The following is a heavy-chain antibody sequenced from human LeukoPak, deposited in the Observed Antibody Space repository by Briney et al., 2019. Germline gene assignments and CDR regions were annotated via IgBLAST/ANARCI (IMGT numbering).Heavy chain of an antibody. CDR2: ISAYNDNT. D-gene: IGHD3/OR15-3a*01. V-gene: IGHV1-18*01. Sequence: ASVKVSCKTSGYTFINCGISWVRQAPGQGLEWMGWISAYNDNTNYAQKFQGRVTMTTDTSTSTAYMELRSLRSDDTAVYFCARGEGTVPFDYWGQGTLVTVSS. J-gene: IGHJ4*02. CDR3: ARGEGTVPFDY. CDR1: GYTFINCG.